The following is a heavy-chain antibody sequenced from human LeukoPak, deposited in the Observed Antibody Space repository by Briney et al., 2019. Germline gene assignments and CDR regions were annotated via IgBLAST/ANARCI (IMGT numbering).Heavy chain of an antibody. CDR3: ARGAFPTLLYFDY. V-gene: IGHV1-2*02. D-gene: IGHD2/OR15-2a*01. CDR1: GYTFTGYY. Sequence: GASVKVSCKASGYTFTGYYMHWVRQAPGQGLELMGWINPNSGGTNYAQKFQGRVTMTRDTSISTAYMELSRLRSDDTAVYYCARGAFPTLLYFDYWGQGTLVTVSS. J-gene: IGHJ4*02. CDR2: INPNSGGT.